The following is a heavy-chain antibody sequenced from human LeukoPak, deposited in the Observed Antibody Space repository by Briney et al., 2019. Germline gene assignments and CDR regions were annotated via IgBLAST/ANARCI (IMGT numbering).Heavy chain of an antibody. D-gene: IGHD3-9*01. Sequence: GGSLRLSCAASGFTFSCSAMHWVRQASGKGLEWVVLIRSKANSYATAYAASVKGRFTISRDDSKNTAYLQMNSLKTEDTAVYYCTRPGTYYDILTGYYLDRDYYYMDVWGKGTTVTVSS. CDR3: TRPGTYYDILTGYYLDRDYYYMDV. J-gene: IGHJ6*03. CDR1: GFTFSCSA. V-gene: IGHV3-73*01. CDR2: IRSKANSYAT.